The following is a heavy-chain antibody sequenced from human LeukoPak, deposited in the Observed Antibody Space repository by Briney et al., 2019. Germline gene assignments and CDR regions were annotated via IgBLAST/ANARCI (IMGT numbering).Heavy chain of an antibody. J-gene: IGHJ4*02. Sequence: PGGSLRLSCAASGFTFSDYHMSWIRQAPGKGLEWVSYISSSGSTIYYADSVKGRFTISRDNAKNSLYLQMNSLRAEDTAVYYCARDEYYYDSSGYNDYWGQGTLVTVSS. V-gene: IGHV3-11*01. D-gene: IGHD3-22*01. CDR1: GFTFSDYH. CDR3: ARDEYYYDSSGYNDY. CDR2: ISSSGSTI.